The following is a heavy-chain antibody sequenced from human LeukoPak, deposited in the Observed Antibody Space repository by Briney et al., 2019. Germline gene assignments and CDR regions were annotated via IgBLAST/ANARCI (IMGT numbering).Heavy chain of an antibody. D-gene: IGHD3/OR15-3a*01. CDR1: GFTFSSYW. CDR3: ARPHLDLRTGFDY. V-gene: IGHV3-7*01. J-gene: IGHJ4*02. CDR2: IKQDGSEK. Sequence: GGSLRLSCAASGFTFSSYWMSWVRQAPGKGLEWVANIKQDGSEKYYVDSVKGRFTISRDNAKSSLYLQMNSLRAEDTAVYYCARPHLDLRTGFDYWGQGTLVTVSS.